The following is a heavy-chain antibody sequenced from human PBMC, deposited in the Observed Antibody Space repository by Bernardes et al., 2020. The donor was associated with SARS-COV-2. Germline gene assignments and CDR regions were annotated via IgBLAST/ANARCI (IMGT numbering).Heavy chain of an antibody. CDR2: IYYSGST. D-gene: IGHD6-13*01. Sequence: SETLSLTCTVSGGSISSGGYYWSWIRQHPGKGLEWIGYIYYSGSTYYNPSLKSRVTISVDTSKNQFSLKLSSVTAADTAVYYCARWSAAGHFDYWGQGTLDTVSS. CDR1: GGSISSGGYY. CDR3: ARWSAAGHFDY. J-gene: IGHJ4*02. V-gene: IGHV4-31*03.